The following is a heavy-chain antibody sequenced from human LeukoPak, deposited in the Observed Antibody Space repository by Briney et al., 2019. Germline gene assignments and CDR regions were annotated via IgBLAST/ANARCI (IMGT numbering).Heavy chain of an antibody. Sequence: GGSLRLSCAASGFTFSSYGMHWVRQAPGRGLEWVAFIRYDGSNKYYADSVKGRFTISRDNSKNTLYLQMNSLRVEDTAVYYCGRDLIGTAASWDSWGQGTLVTVSS. D-gene: IGHD6-25*01. CDR2: IRYDGSNK. J-gene: IGHJ4*02. V-gene: IGHV3-30*02. CDR3: GRDLIGTAASWDS. CDR1: GFTFSSYG.